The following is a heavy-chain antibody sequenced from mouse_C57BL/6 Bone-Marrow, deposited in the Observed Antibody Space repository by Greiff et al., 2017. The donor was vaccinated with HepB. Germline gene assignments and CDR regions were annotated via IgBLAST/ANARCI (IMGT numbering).Heavy chain of an antibody. Sequence: QVQLQQPGAELVKPGASVKLSCKASGYTFTSYWMHWVKQRPGQGLEWIGMIHPNSGSTNYNEKLKSKATLTVDKSSSTAYMQLSSLTSEDSAVYYCAREIHWVPPMDYWGQGTSVTVSS. CDR3: AREIHWVPPMDY. J-gene: IGHJ4*01. CDR1: GYTFTSYW. D-gene: IGHD4-1*01. V-gene: IGHV1-64*01. CDR2: IHPNSGST.